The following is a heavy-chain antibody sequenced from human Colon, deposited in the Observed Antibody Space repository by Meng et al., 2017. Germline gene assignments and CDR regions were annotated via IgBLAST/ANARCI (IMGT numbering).Heavy chain of an antibody. D-gene: IGHD2-15*01. CDR1: GGSWSGYY. Sequence: QVRRQGAGPGLLKPSETLLLTCTVSGGSWSGYYWNWIRQPAGKGLEWIGHIYSSGRTNYNPSLKSRVTISVDSSKNQFSLNLTSVTAADTAVYFCARVQRFCTGGICSNWFDPWGQGTLVTVSS. V-gene: IGHV4-4*07. J-gene: IGHJ5*02. CDR3: ARVQRFCTGGICSNWFDP. CDR2: IYSSGRT.